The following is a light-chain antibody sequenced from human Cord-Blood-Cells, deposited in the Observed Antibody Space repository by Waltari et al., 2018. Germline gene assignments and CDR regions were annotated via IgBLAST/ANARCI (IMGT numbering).Light chain of an antibody. CDR1: QSVLYSSNNKTY. CDR3: QQYYSTPYT. V-gene: IGKV4-1*01. Sequence: DILLTQSPDSLAVSLSERATIHCKSSQSVLYSSNNKTYLAWYQQKPGQPPKLLIYWASTLESGVPDRFSGSGSGTDFTLTISSLQAEDVAVYYCQQYYSTPYTFGQGTKLEIK. J-gene: IGKJ2*01. CDR2: WAS.